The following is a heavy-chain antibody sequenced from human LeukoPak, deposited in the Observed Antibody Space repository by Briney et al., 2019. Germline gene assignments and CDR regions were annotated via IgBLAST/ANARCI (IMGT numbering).Heavy chain of an antibody. CDR1: GYTFTNYA. V-gene: IGHV1-3*01. J-gene: IGHJ4*02. CDR2: INAGNGNT. D-gene: IGHD3-3*01. CDR3: AREVMDHYDFHY. Sequence: ASVKVSCKTTGYTFTNYAVHWVRQAPGQRLEWMGWINAGNGNTKYSQKFQGRVTITRDTSASTAYMELSSLRSKDTAVYYCAREVMDHYDFHYWGQGTLVTVSS.